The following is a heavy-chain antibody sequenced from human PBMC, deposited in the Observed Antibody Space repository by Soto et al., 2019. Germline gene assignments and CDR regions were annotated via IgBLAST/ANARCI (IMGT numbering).Heavy chain of an antibody. D-gene: IGHD1-26*01. CDR1: GYTFTGYY. V-gene: IGHV1-18*04. CDR2: ISAYNGNT. J-gene: IGHJ4*02. Sequence: ASVKVSCKASGYTFTGYYMHWVRQAPGQGLEWMGWISAYNGNTNYAQKLQGRVTMTTDTSTSTAYMELRSLRSDDTAVYYCARNARELLLPQNWGQGTLVTVSS. CDR3: ARNARELLLPQN.